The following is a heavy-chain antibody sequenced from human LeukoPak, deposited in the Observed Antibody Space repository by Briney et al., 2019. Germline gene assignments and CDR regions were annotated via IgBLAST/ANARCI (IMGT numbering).Heavy chain of an antibody. CDR2: INHSGSS. CDR1: GGSLSDYY. D-gene: IGHD1-26*01. J-gene: IGHJ3*02. CDR3: ARATNSGSSNGDI. V-gene: IGHV4-34*01. Sequence: PSETLSLTCAVYGGSLSDYYWSWIRQPPGKGLEWIGEINHSGSSNYNPSLKSRVTISVDTSKNQFSLKLSSVTAADTAVYYCARATNSGSSNGDIWGQGTMVTVSS.